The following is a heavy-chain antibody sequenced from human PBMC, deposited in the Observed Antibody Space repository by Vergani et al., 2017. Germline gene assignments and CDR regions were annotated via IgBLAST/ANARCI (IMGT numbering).Heavy chain of an antibody. D-gene: IGHD2-21*02. CDR3: ARLGDGYFCHGFDI. CDR2: IFLGDSQI. CDR1: GFSFSTYW. Sequence: EVQLVQAGAEVKKPGESLKISCKGSGFSFSTYWIGGVRQMPGRGVEWMGVIFLGDSQIRSSLSFQGRVTISADKSISTAYLQWYSLQASDTAMYYCARLGDGYFCHGFDIWGQGTAVTVSS. V-gene: IGHV5-51*03. J-gene: IGHJ3*02.